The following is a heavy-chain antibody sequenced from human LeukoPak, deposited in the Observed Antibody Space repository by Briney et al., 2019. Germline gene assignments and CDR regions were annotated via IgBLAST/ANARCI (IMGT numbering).Heavy chain of an antibody. CDR2: IYYSGST. CDR1: GGSISSGGYY. D-gene: IGHD6-6*01. J-gene: IGHJ4*02. CDR3: ARASHGYSSSSHLGY. Sequence: SETLSLTCTVSGGSISSGGYYWSWIRQHPGKGLEWIGYIYYSGSTYYNPSLKSRVTMSVDTSKNQFSPKLSSVTAADTAVYYCARASHGYSSSSHLGYWGQGTLVTVSS. V-gene: IGHV4-31*03.